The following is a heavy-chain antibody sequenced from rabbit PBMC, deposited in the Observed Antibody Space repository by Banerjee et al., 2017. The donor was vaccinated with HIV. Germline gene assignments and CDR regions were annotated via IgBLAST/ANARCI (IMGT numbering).Heavy chain of an antibody. D-gene: IGHD4-1*01. CDR2: IAAGSSGST. J-gene: IGHJ4*01. Sequence: QEQLEESGGDLVQPGGSLKLTCKASGFSFSSSYWISWVRQAPGKGLEWIACIAAGSSGSTYYASWAKGRFTISKTSSTTVTLQMTSLTAADTATYFCARDLAGVIGWNFNFWGPGTLVTVS. CDR1: GFSFSSSYW. CDR3: ARDLAGVIGWNFNF. V-gene: IGHV1S45*01.